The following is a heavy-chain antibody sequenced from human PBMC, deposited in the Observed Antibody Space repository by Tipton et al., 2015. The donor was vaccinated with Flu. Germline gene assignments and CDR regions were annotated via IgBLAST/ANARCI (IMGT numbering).Heavy chain of an antibody. J-gene: IGHJ4*02. CDR3: ARVGDCTNGVCYLLIDY. D-gene: IGHD2-8*01. V-gene: IGHV4-34*01. CDR2: INHSGST. CDR1: GGSFSGYY. Sequence: TLSLTCAVYGGSFSGYYWSWIRQPPGKGLEWIGEINHSGSTNYNPSLKGRVTISVDTSKNQFSLKLSSVTAADTAAYYRARVGDCTNGVCYLLIDYWGQGTLVTVSS.